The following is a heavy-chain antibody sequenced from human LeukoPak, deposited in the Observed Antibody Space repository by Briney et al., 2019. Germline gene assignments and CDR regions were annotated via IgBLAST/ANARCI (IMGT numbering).Heavy chain of an antibody. CDR1: QFTFKNYW. CDR2: ISPDGSST. J-gene: IGHJ4*02. Sequence: GGSLRLSCVASQFTFKNYWMHWVRQAPGRGLVWLSYISPDGSSTTYADSVGGRFTISRDNAKNTLYLQMNSLRADDTAVYFCATAWSFWGQGTLVTVSS. CDR3: ATAWSF. D-gene: IGHD2-21*02. V-gene: IGHV3-74*03.